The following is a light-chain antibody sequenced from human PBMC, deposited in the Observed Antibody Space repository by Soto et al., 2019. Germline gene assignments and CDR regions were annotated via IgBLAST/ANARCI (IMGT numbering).Light chain of an antibody. J-gene: IGLJ1*01. CDR1: SSDVGAYSY. V-gene: IGLV2-14*03. Sequence: QSALSQPASVSGSPGQSITISCTGTSSDVGAYSYVSWYHQHPGKVPKLMIYDVSDRPSGVSNRFSGSKSGNTASLTISGLQAEDEADYYCSSFTRSNSYVFGTGTKVTVL. CDR3: SSFTRSNSYV. CDR2: DVS.